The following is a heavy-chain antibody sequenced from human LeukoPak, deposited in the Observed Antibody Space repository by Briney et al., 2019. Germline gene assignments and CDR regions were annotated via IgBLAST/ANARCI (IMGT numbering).Heavy chain of an antibody. CDR1: GFIFSGYA. J-gene: IGHJ4*02. V-gene: IGHV3-30*04. Sequence: GGSLRLSCAASGFIFSGYAMHWVRQAPGKGLEWVALISYDGSNEYYADSVKGRFTISRDNSKNTLYLQMNSLRAEDTAVYYCARILDSAWGELGYWGQGTLVTVSS. CDR3: ARILDSAWGELGY. CDR2: ISYDGSNE. D-gene: IGHD6-19*01.